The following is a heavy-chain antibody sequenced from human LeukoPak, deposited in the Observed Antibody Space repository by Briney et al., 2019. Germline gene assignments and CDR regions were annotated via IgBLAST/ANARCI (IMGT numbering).Heavy chain of an antibody. CDR2: ISADNDNT. V-gene: IGHV1-18*01. CDR3: AREHSGSYSQPLDYFDS. CDR1: GYTFTNYD. J-gene: IGHJ4*02. Sequence: ASVKVSCKASGYTFTNYDISWVRQAPGQGLEWMGWISADNDNTNYVEKLKGRVTMTRDTATSTAYMELRSLRSDDTAVYYCAREHSGSYSQPLDYFDSWGPGNPVTAS. D-gene: IGHD1-26*01.